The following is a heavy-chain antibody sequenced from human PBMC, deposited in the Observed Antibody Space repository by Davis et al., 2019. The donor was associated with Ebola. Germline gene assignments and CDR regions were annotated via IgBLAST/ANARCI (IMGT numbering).Heavy chain of an antibody. Sequence: PGGSLRLSCAASGFTFSSFWMHWVRQAPGKGLEWVAVISYDGSMKYFTDSVKGRFTISRDNSKNTLYLQMNSLGAEDTAIYYCAKESFWGGSYHDDTFDTWGQGTEVTVSS. CDR1: GFTFSSFW. V-gene: IGHV3-30*18. CDR3: AKESFWGGSYHDDTFDT. J-gene: IGHJ3*02. CDR2: ISYDGSMK. D-gene: IGHD1-26*01.